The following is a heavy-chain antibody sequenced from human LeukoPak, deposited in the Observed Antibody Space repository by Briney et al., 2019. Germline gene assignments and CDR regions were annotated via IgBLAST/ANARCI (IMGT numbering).Heavy chain of an antibody. J-gene: IGHJ3*02. Sequence: ASVKVSCKASGYTFTNYYIDWVRQAPGHGLEWMGIINPSGSSTSYAQKFQGRVTMTRDTSTSTVYMELSSLRSEDTAVYYCAGGTTNTKGAFDMWGQGTMVTVSS. CDR1: GYTFTNYY. V-gene: IGHV1-46*01. CDR2: INPSGSST. CDR3: AGGTTNTKGAFDM. D-gene: IGHD2-8*01.